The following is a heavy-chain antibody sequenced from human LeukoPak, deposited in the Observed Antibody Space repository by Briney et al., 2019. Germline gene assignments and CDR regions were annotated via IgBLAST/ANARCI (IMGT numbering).Heavy chain of an antibody. D-gene: IGHD6-19*01. J-gene: IGHJ4*02. CDR3: VKSPHASSSYFDY. CDR2: INSNGDIT. Sequence: SGGSLRLSCSASGFPFSSFAMHWVRQAPGKGLEYVSAINSNGDITDYADSVKGRFTIPRDSYKNTLYLHMSSLRAEDTAVYYCVKSPHASSSYFDYWGQGTLVTVSS. CDR1: GFPFSSFA. V-gene: IGHV3-64D*09.